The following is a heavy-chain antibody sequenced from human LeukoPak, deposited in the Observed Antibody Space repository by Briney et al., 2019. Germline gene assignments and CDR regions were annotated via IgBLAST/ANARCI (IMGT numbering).Heavy chain of an antibody. Sequence: SVKVSCKASGGTFSSYAISWVRQAPGQGLEWMGGIIPIFATTNYAQKFQGRVTITADESTSTAYMELSSLRAEDTAVYYCARIGLYYSSRYYFDFWGQGTLVTVSS. V-gene: IGHV1-69*13. CDR3: ARIGLYYSSRYYFDF. CDR2: IIPIFATT. J-gene: IGHJ4*02. D-gene: IGHD3-10*01. CDR1: GGTFSSYA.